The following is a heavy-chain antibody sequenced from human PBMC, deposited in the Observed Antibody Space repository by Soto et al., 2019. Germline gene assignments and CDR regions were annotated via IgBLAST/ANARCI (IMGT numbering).Heavy chain of an antibody. CDR1: GFTFSSYS. J-gene: IGHJ3*02. CDR2: ISSSSSYI. V-gene: IGHV3-21*01. CDR3: ASQDDFWSGYIHDSYDI. Sequence: EVQLVESGGGLVKPGGSLRLSCAASGFTFSSYSMNWVRHAPGRGLEWVSSISSSSSYIYYTYSVKGRFTISRDNSKNSRELQMITGRAADTAVYYCASQDDFWSGYIHDSYDIWGHGTMVTVSS. D-gene: IGHD3-3*01.